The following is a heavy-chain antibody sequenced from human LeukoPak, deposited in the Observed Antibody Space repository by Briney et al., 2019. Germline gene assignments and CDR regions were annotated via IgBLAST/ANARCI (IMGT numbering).Heavy chain of an antibody. CDR2: ISSDGGIT. Sequence: GGSPRLSCAASGFTFSSYAMYWVRQAPGKGLEYVSGISSDGGITHYANSVKGRFTTSRDNFKSTLYLQMGSLRGEDMAVYYCARGVAGLLDSWGQGTLVTVSS. J-gene: IGHJ4*02. CDR1: GFTFSSYA. V-gene: IGHV3-64*01. D-gene: IGHD3-10*01. CDR3: ARGVAGLLDS.